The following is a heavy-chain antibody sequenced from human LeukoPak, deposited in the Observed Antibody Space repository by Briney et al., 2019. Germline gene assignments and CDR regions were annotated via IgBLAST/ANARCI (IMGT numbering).Heavy chain of an antibody. D-gene: IGHD4-11*01. Sequence: GGSLRLSCAASGFTFSSYAMSWVRQAPGKGLEWVSYISSSSSTIYYADSVKGRFTISRDNAKNSLYLQMNSLRAEDTAVYYCARAPHYSNYGPYYYGMDVWGQGTTVTVSS. V-gene: IGHV3-48*04. CDR2: ISSSSSTI. CDR1: GFTFSSYA. J-gene: IGHJ6*02. CDR3: ARAPHYSNYGPYYYGMDV.